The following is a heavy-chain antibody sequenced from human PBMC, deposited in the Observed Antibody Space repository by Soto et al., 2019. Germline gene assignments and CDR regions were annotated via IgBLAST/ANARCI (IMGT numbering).Heavy chain of an antibody. CDR2: FDPEDGET. V-gene: IGHV1-24*01. CDR1: GYTLTELS. CDR3: ASSTGWVAAFDI. J-gene: IGHJ3*02. D-gene: IGHD1-26*01. Sequence: ASVKVSCKVSGYTLTELSMHWVRQAPGKGLEWMGGFDPEDGETIYAQKFQGRVTMTEDTSTDTAYMELSSLRSEDTAVYYCASSTGWVAAFDIWGQGTMVTVSS.